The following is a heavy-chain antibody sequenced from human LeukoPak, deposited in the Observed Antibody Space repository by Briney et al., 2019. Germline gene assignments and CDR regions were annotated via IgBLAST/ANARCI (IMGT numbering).Heavy chain of an antibody. D-gene: IGHD3-22*01. Sequence: ASVKVSCKASGYTFTDYYMHWVRQAPGQGLEWMGWISPNSGGTNYAQKFQGRVTMTRDTSTSTVYMELSSLRSEDTAVYYCARDPLYYYDSSSSGHVPQPNWLDPWGQGTLVTVSS. CDR2: ISPNSGGT. V-gene: IGHV1-2*02. CDR3: ARDPLYYYDSSSSGHVPQPNWLDP. J-gene: IGHJ5*02. CDR1: GYTFTDYY.